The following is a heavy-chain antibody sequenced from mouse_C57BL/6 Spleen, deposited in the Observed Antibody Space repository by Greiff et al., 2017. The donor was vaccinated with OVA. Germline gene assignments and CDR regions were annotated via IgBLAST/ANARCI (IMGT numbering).Heavy chain of an antibody. CDR3: ARGYLLDKDGFAY. CDR2: ISPGSGNT. Sequence: QVQLQQSGPELVKPGASVKISCKASGYTFTDYYINWVKQRPGQGLEWIGWISPGSGNTKYNEKFKGKATLPVDTSSSTAYMQLSSLTSEDSAVYFCARGYLLDKDGFAYWGQGTLVTVSA. V-gene: IGHV1-84*01. D-gene: IGHD2-1*01. CDR1: GYTFTDYY. J-gene: IGHJ3*01.